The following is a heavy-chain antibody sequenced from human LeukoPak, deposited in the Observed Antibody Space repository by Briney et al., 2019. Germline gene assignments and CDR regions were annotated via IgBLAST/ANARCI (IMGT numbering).Heavy chain of an antibody. CDR2: IYYSGSI. V-gene: IGHV4-39*01. D-gene: IGHD2-21*02. CDR1: GGSISSSSYY. CDR3: ARILAYCGGDCFPAEIDY. Sequence: PSETLSLTCTVSGGSISSSSYYWGWLRQPPGKGLEWIGSIYYSGSIYYNPSLKSRVTISVDTSKNQLSLKLSSVTAADTAVYYCARILAYCGGDCFPAEIDYWGQGTLVTVSS. J-gene: IGHJ4*02.